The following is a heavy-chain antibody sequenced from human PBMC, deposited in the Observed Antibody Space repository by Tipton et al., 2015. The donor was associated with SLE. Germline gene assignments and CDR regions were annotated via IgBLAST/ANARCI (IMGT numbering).Heavy chain of an antibody. CDR2: IYSGGST. V-gene: IGHV3-66*01. Sequence: GSLRLSCAASGFTVSSNYMSWVRQAPGKGPEWVSVIYSGGSTYYADSVKGRFTISRDNSKNTLYLQMNSLRAEDTAVYYCARSILGPNDAFDIWGQGTMVTVSS. D-gene: IGHD7-27*01. J-gene: IGHJ3*02. CDR1: GFTVSSNY. CDR3: ARSILGPNDAFDI.